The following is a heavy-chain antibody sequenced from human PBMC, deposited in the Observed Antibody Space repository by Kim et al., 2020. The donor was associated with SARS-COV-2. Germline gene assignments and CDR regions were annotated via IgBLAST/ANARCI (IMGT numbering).Heavy chain of an antibody. J-gene: IGHJ5*02. V-gene: IGHV4-31*02. Sequence: GSHYQHPALKSRVTNTVGTSKNQVSLKLSSVTAADTAVYYCARDRNGSFDPWGQGTLVTVSS. CDR2: GSH. CDR3: ARDRNGSFDP. D-gene: IGHD3-10*01.